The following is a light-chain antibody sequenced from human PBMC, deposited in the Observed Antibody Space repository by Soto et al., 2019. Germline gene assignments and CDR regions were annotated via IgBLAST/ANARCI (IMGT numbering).Light chain of an antibody. CDR2: EVN. J-gene: IGLJ1*01. Sequence: QSVLTQPPSASGSPGQSVAISCTGTASDFGGYNFVSWYQQHPGKAPKLMIYEVNKRPSGVPDRFSGSKSGNTASLTVSGLQAEDEADYYCSAHGGTNPYVFGTGTKVTVL. CDR1: ASDFGGYNF. V-gene: IGLV2-8*01. CDR3: SAHGGTNPYV.